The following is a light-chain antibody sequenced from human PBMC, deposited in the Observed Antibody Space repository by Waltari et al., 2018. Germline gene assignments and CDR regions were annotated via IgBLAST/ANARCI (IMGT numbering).Light chain of an antibody. J-gene: IGKJ1*01. CDR1: QSVFYTSDNNNY. CDR2: WAS. V-gene: IGKV4-1*01. CDR3: QQYCSTPPT. Sequence: IVMTQSPDSLAVSLGERATINCTPSQSVFYTSDNNNYLAWYQQKPGQAPKLLIYWASTRESGVPDRFSGSGSGTDFTLTISSLQAEDVAVYYCQQYCSTPPTFGQGTKVEIK.